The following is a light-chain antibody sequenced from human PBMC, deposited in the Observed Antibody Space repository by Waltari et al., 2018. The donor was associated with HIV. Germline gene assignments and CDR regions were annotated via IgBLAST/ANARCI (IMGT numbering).Light chain of an antibody. CDR1: SSDVATYKL. V-gene: IGLV2-23*02. J-gene: IGLJ2*01. Sequence: QSALTQPASVSGSPGQSITISCTRTSSDVATYKLVSWYQQHPGKAPKLMIYEVSKRPLGVSDRFSGSKSGDTASLTISGRQAEDEADYYCCSYVSNVIFGGGTKLTVL. CDR2: EVS. CDR3: CSYVSNVI.